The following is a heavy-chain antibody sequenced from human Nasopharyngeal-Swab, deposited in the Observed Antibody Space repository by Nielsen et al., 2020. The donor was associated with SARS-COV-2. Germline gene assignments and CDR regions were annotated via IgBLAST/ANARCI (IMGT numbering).Heavy chain of an antibody. J-gene: IGHJ4*02. CDR1: GFTFSSYA. D-gene: IGHD6-13*01. CDR3: ARDLIAAAGDY. CDR2: ISGSGGST. V-gene: IGHV3-23*01. Sequence: GESLKISCAASGFTFSSYAMSWVRQAPGKGLEWVSAISGSGGSTYYADSVKGRFTISRDNSKNTLYLQMNSLRAEDTAVYYCARDLIAAAGDYWGQGTLVTVSS.